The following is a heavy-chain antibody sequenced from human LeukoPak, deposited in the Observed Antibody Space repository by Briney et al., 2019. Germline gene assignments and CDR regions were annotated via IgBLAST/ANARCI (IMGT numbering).Heavy chain of an antibody. J-gene: IGHJ6*03. V-gene: IGHV3-43*01. D-gene: IGHD3-3*01. CDR3: AKDGRFLSDYYYYYYMDV. CDR2: ISWDGGST. Sequence: GGSLRLSCAASGFTFDDYTMHWVRQAPGKGLEWVSLISWDGGSTYYADSAKGRFAISRDNSKNSLYLQMNSLRTEDTALYYCAKDGRFLSDYYYYYYMDVWGKGTTVTVSS. CDR1: GFTFDDYT.